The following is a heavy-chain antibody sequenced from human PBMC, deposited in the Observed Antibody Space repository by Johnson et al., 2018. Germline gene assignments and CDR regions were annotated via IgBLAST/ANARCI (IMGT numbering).Heavy chain of an antibody. CDR2: ISHDGSKQ. CDR1: GFIFSNHA. V-gene: IGHV3-30-3*01. D-gene: IGHD5-18*01. J-gene: IGHJ6*03. Sequence: VQLVESGGGVVQPGRSLRLSCGASGFIFSNHAMHWVRQAPGKGLEWVAVISHDGSKQAYADSVKGRFTVSRDNSKNTLDLQMNSLRAEDTAVYYCAKGQRGYSYGFYYYYYLDVWGKGTTVTVSS. CDR3: AKGQRGYSYGFYYYYYLDV.